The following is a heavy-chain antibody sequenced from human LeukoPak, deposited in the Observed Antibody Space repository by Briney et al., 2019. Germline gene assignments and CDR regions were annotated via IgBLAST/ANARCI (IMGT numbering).Heavy chain of an antibody. CDR2: ITGGSSYT. CDR3: ATYSGTYRDF. CDR1: GFTFSSSN. J-gene: IGHJ4*02. Sequence: GGSLRLSCAASGFTFSSSNMNWVRQAPGKGLEWVSSITGGSSYTFYADSVKGRFTISRDNAKNSLYLQMNSLRAEDTAVYYCATYSGTYRDFWGQGTLVTVSS. D-gene: IGHD1-26*01. V-gene: IGHV3-21*01.